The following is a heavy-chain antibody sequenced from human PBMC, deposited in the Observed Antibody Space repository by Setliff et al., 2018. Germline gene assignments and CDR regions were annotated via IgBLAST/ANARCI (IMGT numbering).Heavy chain of an antibody. D-gene: IGHD3-22*01. Sequence: PGGSLRLSCGASGFTFSSHWMTWVRQAPGKGLEWVANIKEDGSKVYYADSVKGRFTISRDNAKNSLYLLMKSVRVDDTAVYYCARSINGYQQRYDIWGQGALVTVSS. CDR2: IKEDGSKV. V-gene: IGHV3-7*01. CDR3: ARSINGYQQRYDI. J-gene: IGHJ4*02. CDR1: GFTFSSHW.